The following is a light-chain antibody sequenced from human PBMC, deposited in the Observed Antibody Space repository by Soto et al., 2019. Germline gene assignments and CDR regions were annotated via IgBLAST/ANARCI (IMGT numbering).Light chain of an antibody. V-gene: IGKV3-20*01. Sequence: EVVLTQSPGTLSLSPGERATLSCRASQSVTSSDLAWYQQKPGQAPRLLIYGASNRATGIPDRFSGSGSGTDFTLTITRLEPEDFVVYYCQQYGSSRTFGQGTKVDIK. CDR2: GAS. J-gene: IGKJ1*01. CDR1: QSVTSSD. CDR3: QQYGSSRT.